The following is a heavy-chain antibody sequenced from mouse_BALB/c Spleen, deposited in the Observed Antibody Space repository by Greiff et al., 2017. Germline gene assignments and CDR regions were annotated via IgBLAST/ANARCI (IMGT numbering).Heavy chain of an antibody. V-gene: IGHV1-74*01. Sequence: QVQLQQPGAELVRPGASVKLSCKASGYTFTSYWMNWVKQRPEQGLEWIGRIDPYDSETHYNQKFKGKATLTADKSSSTAYMQLSSLTSENSAVYFCARKRRRQLGLDYWGQGTTLTVSS. CDR2: IDPYDSET. CDR3: ARKRRRQLGLDY. J-gene: IGHJ2*01. D-gene: IGHD3-2*01. CDR1: GYTFTSYW.